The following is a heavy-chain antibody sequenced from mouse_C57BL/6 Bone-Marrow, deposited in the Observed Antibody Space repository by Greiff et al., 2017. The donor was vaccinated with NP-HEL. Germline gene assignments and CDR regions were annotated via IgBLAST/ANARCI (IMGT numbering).Heavy chain of an antibody. CDR1: GFTFSDYY. CDR2: INYDGSST. Sequence: EVQGVESEGGLVQPGSSMKLSCTTSGFTFSDYYMAWVRQVPEKGLDWVPNINYDGSSTYYLDSLKSRFIISRDNAKNILYLQMSSLKSEDTATYYCAREGGLRRRTYAMDYWGQGTSVTVSS. D-gene: IGHD2-4*01. J-gene: IGHJ4*01. V-gene: IGHV5-16*01. CDR3: AREGGLRRRTYAMDY.